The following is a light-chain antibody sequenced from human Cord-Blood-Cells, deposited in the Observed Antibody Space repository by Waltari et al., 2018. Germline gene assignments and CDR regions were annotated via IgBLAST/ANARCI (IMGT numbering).Light chain of an antibody. J-gene: IGLJ3*02. CDR2: DVS. CDR1: SSDVGGYNY. V-gene: IGLV2-14*01. Sequence: QSALTQPASVSGSPGQSITIPCTGTSSDVGGYNYFSWYQQHPGKAPKLMIYDVSKRPSGVSNRFSGSKSGNTASLTISGPQAEDEADYYCSSYTSSSTLVFGGGTKLTVL. CDR3: SSYTSSSTLV.